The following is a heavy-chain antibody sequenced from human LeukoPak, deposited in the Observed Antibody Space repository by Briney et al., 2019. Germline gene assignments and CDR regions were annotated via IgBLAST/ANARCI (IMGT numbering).Heavy chain of an antibody. D-gene: IGHD5-12*01. CDR1: GGSISSYY. CDR2: IYYSGST. V-gene: IGHV4-59*01. CDR3: ARSPRTIVAVDY. Sequence: KSSETLSLTCTVSGGSISSYYWSWIRQPPGKGLEWIGYIYYSGSTNYNPSLKSRATISVDTSKNQFSLKLSSVTAADTAVYYCARSPRTIVAVDYWGQGTLVTVSS. J-gene: IGHJ4*02.